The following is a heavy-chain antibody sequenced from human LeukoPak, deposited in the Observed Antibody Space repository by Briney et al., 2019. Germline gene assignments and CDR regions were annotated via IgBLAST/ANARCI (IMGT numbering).Heavy chain of an antibody. D-gene: IGHD3-22*01. V-gene: IGHV4-4*07. CDR3: ARVRGTMIVTYYCYGMDV. CDR2: IYTSGST. CDR1: GGSISSYY. J-gene: IGHJ6*02. Sequence: SETLSLTCTVSGGSISSYYWSWIRQPAGKGLEWIGRIYTSGSTYYNLSLKSRVTISVDTSKNQFSLKLSSVTAADTAVYYCARVRGTMIVTYYCYGMDVWGQGTTVTVSS.